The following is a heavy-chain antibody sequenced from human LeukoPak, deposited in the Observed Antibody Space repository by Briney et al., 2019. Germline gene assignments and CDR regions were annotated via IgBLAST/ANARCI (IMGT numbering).Heavy chain of an antibody. V-gene: IGHV3-53*01. D-gene: IGHD5-18*01. CDR1: GFTFSSYA. CDR2: IYSGGST. CDR3: AREDYSYGPFDY. J-gene: IGHJ4*02. Sequence: PGGSLRLSCAASGFTFSSYAMSWVRQAPGRGLEWVSVIYSGGSTYYADSVKGRFTISRDNSKNTLYLQMNSLRAEDTAVYYCAREDYSYGPFDYWGQGTLVTVSS.